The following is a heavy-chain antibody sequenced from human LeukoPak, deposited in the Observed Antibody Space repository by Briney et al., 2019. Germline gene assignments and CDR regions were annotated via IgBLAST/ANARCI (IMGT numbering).Heavy chain of an antibody. CDR2: ISGSGGST. V-gene: IGHV3-23*01. D-gene: IGHD2-15*01. CDR1: GFTFSSYS. CDR3: AKDIAPYCSGGSRPVDY. J-gene: IGHJ4*02. Sequence: GGSLSLSCAASGFTFSSYSRSWVRQAPGKGLEWVSPISGSGGSTYYPDSVKGRFTISRDNSKNTLYLQMNSLRAEDTAVYYCAKDIAPYCSGGSRPVDYWGQGTLVTVSS.